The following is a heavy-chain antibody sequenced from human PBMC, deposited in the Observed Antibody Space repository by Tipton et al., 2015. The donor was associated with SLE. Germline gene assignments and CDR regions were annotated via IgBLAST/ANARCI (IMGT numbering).Heavy chain of an antibody. CDR1: GFTFSNYG. CDR2: IRASSK. J-gene: IGHJ6*02. CDR3: AKEEVDGDYDRLYNGIDV. Sequence: SLRLSCEASGFTFSNYGMNWVRQAPGKGLEWVATIRASSKYHAESVMGRFTISRDNSKNTVYLQMNGLRVEDTAVYYCAKEEVDGDYDRLYNGIDVWGQGTTVTVSS. V-gene: IGHV3-23*01. D-gene: IGHD4-17*01.